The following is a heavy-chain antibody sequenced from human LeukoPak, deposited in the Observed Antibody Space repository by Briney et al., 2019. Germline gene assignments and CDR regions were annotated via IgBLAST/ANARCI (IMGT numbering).Heavy chain of an antibody. D-gene: IGHD3-16*01. CDR2: IKRDGSET. Sequence: GGSLRLSCVASGFSISTYWMSWARQVPGKGLEWVGVIKRDGSETYYVDSVKGRFTISRDNAKNSVYLQMNRLRAEDTSLYYCVTDWGDSWGQGTLVTVSS. J-gene: IGHJ4*02. CDR3: VTDWGDS. V-gene: IGHV3-7*04. CDR1: GFSISTYW.